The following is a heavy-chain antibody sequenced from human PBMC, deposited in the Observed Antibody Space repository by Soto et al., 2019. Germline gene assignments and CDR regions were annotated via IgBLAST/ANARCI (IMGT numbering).Heavy chain of an antibody. Sequence: PGGSLRLSCAASGFTFSSYEMNWVRQAPGKXLEWVSYISSSSSTIYYADSVKGRFTISRDNAKNSLYLQMNSLRAEDTAVYYCECGRGITIRVVVQSPEGFDYWGQGTLVTVSS. J-gene: IGHJ4*02. V-gene: IGHV3-48*03. CDR1: GFTFSSYE. CDR3: ECGRGITIRVVVQSPEGFDY. CDR2: ISSSSSTI. D-gene: IGHD3-22*01.